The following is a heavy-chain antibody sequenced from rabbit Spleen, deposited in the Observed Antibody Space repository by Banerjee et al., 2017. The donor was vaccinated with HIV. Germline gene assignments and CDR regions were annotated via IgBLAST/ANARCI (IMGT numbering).Heavy chain of an antibody. J-gene: IGHJ6*01. CDR1: GFSFNSGYD. CDR3: ARDTASSFSSYGMDL. V-gene: IGHV1S45*01. D-gene: IGHD6-1*01. CDR2: IYGGSLGDA. Sequence: QEQLVESGGGLVKPGASLTLTCKASGFSFNSGYDMCWVRQAPGKGLEWIACIYGGSLGDAFYANWAKGRFIGSKISSTTVTLQMTSLTVADTATYFCARDTASSFSSYGMDLWGQGTLVTVS.